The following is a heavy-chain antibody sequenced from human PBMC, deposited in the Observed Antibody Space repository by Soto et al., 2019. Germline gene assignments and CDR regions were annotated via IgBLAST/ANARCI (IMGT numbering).Heavy chain of an antibody. J-gene: IGHJ4*02. CDR1: GSTFSDYY. CDR3: ARGPHVVVVTATPLAY. CDR2: INPNIGVT. Sequence: QVHLVQSGAEVKKPGASVKVSCQASGSTFSDYYIHWVRQAPGQGLEWMGWINPNIGVTNCAQKFQGWVTMTRDTSISTAYMELSRLKSDDTAMYYCARGPHVVVVTATPLAYWGQGTLVTVSS. D-gene: IGHD2-21*02. V-gene: IGHV1-2*04.